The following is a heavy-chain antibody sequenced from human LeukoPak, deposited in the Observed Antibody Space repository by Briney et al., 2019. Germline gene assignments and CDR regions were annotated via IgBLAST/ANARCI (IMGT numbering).Heavy chain of an antibody. CDR3: AVKGSVGGDSAYYFDY. CDR2: ISGDGSRT. J-gene: IGHJ4*02. Sequence: PGGSLRLSCAASGFTFDDYAMHWIRKAPGKGLEWVSLISGDGSRTYYADSVKGRFTISRDNSKNSLYLEMNSVTTEDTALYYCAVKGSVGGDSAYYFDYWGQGTLVTVSS. V-gene: IGHV3-43*02. D-gene: IGHD2-21*02. CDR1: GFTFDDYA.